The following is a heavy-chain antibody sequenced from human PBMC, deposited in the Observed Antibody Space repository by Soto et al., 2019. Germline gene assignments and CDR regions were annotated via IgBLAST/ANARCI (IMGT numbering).Heavy chain of an antibody. J-gene: IGHJ4*02. CDR3: ATMQGMEIWQYHFDY. Sequence: EVQLLESGGGLVQPGGSLRLSCAASGFPFSRFAMGWVRQAPGKGLEWVSTIFGGGNDPYYADSVKGRLTISRDNSNSTLYLQMNSLRAEDTALYYCATMQGMEIWQYHFDYWGQGTLVAVSS. CDR1: GFPFSRFA. V-gene: IGHV3-23*01. D-gene: IGHD2-2*01. CDR2: IFGGGNDP.